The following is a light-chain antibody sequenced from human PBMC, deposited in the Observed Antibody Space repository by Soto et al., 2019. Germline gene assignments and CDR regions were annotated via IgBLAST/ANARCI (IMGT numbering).Light chain of an antibody. CDR3: SSYTSSSHVV. CDR1: SSDVGGYNY. Sequence: QSVLTQPASVSGSPGQSITISCTGTSSDVGGYNYVPWYQQHPGKAPKLMIYEVSNRPSGVSNRFSGSKSGNTASLTISGLQAEDEADYYCSSYTSSSHVVFGGGTQLTVL. J-gene: IGLJ2*01. V-gene: IGLV2-14*01. CDR2: EVS.